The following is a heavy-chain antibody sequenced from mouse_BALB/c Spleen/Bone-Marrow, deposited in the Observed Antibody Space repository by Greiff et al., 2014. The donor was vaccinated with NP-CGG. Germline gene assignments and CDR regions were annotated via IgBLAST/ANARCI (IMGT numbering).Heavy chain of an antibody. CDR3: ARKGISTVIATAYYFDY. CDR2: IFPGTGTT. D-gene: IGHD2-4*01. CDR1: GYTFTSYW. J-gene: IGHJ2*01. Sequence: QVQLQQPGAELVKPGASVKLSCKTSGYTFTSYWIQWVKQRPGQGLGWIGEIFPGTGTTYYNEKFKDKATLTIDTSSSTAYMRLSSLTSEDSAVYFCARKGISTVIATAYYFDYWGQGSTLTVSS. V-gene: IGHV1S132*01.